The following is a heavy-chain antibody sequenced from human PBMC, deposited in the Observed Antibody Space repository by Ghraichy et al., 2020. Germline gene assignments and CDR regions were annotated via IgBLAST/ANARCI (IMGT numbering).Heavy chain of an antibody. Sequence: GGSLRLSCVASGFSFGSYSMNWVRQAPGKGLEWVSYISGSASTIYYADSVKGRFIISRDNANNSLYLQMNSLRADDTAVYYCAKDGDYYGSGRYYNALDYWGQGSLVTVSS. J-gene: IGHJ4*02. D-gene: IGHD3-10*01. CDR1: GFSFGSYS. CDR3: AKDGDYYGSGRYYNALDY. V-gene: IGHV3-48*01. CDR2: ISGSASTI.